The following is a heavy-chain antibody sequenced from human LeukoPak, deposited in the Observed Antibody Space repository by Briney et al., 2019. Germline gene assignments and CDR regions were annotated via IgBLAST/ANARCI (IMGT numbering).Heavy chain of an antibody. CDR1: GGSFSGYY. CDR2: MNPSGST. CDR3: ARGRQDVTMIVVVMTAVSYYLDV. J-gene: IGHJ6*03. V-gene: IGHV4-34*01. Sequence: SETLSLTCAVYGGSFSGYYWTWIRQTPGKGLEWMGEMNPSGSTNYNPSLKSRVTISVDTSKNQFSLKLSSVTAADTAVYYCARGRQDVTMIVVVMTAVSYYLDVWGKGTTVTVS. D-gene: IGHD3-22*01.